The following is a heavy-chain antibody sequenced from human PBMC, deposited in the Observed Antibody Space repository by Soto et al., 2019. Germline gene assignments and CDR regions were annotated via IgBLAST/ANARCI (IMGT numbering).Heavy chain of an antibody. V-gene: IGHV3-23*01. CDR3: AKDQFVRGLGRQLGYFDY. J-gene: IGHJ4*02. CDR1: GFTFSSYA. D-gene: IGHD6-6*01. CDR2: ISGSGGST. Sequence: VQLLESGGGLVQPGGSLRLSCAASGFTFSSYAMSWVRQAPGKGLEWVSAISGSGGSTYYADSVKGRFTISRDNSKNTLYLQMNSLRAEDTAVYYCAKDQFVRGLGRQLGYFDYWGQGTLVTVSS.